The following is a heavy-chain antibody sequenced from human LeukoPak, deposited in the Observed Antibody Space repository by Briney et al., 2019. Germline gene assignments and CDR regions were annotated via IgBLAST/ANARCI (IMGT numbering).Heavy chain of an antibody. Sequence: SETLSLTCAVSGGSISSSNWGSWVRRPPGKGLEWIGEICDSGSTNYNPSLKSRVTRSVDKSKNQFALKLSSVTAADTGVYYCARDTLLSSSWSRGAFDIWGQGTMVTVSS. J-gene: IGHJ3*02. CDR3: ARDTLLSSSWSRGAFDI. V-gene: IGHV4-4*02. D-gene: IGHD6-13*01. CDR2: ICDSGST. CDR1: GGSISSSNW.